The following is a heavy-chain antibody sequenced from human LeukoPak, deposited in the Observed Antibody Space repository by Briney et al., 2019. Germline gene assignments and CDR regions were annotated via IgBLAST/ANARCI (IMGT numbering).Heavy chain of an antibody. CDR2: ISYDGRQK. CDR3: VRVFLESLTAGYFDH. Sequence: GGSLRLSCAASGFTFSTYRMNWVRQAPGKGLEWVAVISYDGRQKYYADSVKGRFTISRDNSKDTVYLQMNSLRDEDSATYYCVRVFLESLTAGYFDHWGQGTLVTVSP. J-gene: IGHJ4*02. CDR1: GFTFSTYR. D-gene: IGHD3-3*01. V-gene: IGHV3-30*03.